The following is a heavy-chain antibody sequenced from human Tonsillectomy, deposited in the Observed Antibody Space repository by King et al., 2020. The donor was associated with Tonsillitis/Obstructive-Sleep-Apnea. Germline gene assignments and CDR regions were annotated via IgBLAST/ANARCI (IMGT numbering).Heavy chain of an antibody. J-gene: IGHJ6*03. V-gene: IGHV1-69*12. Sequence: QLVQSGAEVKKPGSSVKVSCKASGGTFSSYAISWVRQAPGQGLEWMGGIIPIFGTANYAQKFQGRVTITADESTSTADMGLSSLRSVDTAVYYCTGLLKDNYYYYYMDVWGKGTTVTVSS. CDR3: TGLLKDNYYYYYMDV. CDR1: GGTFSSYA. D-gene: IGHD2/OR15-2a*01. CDR2: IIPIFGTA.